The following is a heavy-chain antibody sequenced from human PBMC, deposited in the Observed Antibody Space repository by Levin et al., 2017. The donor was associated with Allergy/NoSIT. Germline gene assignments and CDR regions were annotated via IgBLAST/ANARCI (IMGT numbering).Heavy chain of an antibody. D-gene: IGHD3-16*01. V-gene: IGHV3-23*01. J-gene: IGHJ4*02. CDR3: VKGFWGDS. CDR2: VSGGDDRT. CDR1: GFTFSTFD. Sequence: GGSLRLSCAASGFTFSTFDMSWVRQAPGKGLEWVSGVSGGDDRTHYADSVRGRFTITRDKSKDTLYLQMNSLRVADTAVYYSVKGFWGDSWGQGTLVTVSS.